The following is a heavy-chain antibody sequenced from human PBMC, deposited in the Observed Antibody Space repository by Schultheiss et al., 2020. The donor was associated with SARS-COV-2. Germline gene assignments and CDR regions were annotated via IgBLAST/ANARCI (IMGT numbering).Heavy chain of an antibody. CDR2: INSDGSST. Sequence: GGSLRLSCAASGFTFSSYGMHWVRQAPGKGLVWVSRINSDGSSTSYADSVKGRFTISRDNAKNTLYLQMNSLRAEDTAVYYCARVGMANYFDYWGQGTLVTVSS. D-gene: IGHD5-24*01. CDR3: ARVGMANYFDY. CDR1: GFTFSSYG. J-gene: IGHJ4*02. V-gene: IGHV3-74*01.